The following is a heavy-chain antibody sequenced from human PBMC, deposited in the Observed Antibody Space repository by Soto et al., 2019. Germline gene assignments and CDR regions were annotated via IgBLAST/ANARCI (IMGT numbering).Heavy chain of an antibody. CDR2: IYWDDDK. V-gene: IGHV2-5*02. D-gene: IGHD6-13*01. CDR1: GFSLITSGVG. Sequence: QITLKESGPTLVKPTQTLTLTCTFSGFSLITSGVGVVWIRQPPGKALEWLELIYWDDDKSYSPSLKSILSRTEDNYKNQVVLTMTNRNREYEDTNYCARRRVACWYSDYDYWSQGTLVTVSS. J-gene: IGHJ4*02. CDR3: ARRRVACWYSDYDY.